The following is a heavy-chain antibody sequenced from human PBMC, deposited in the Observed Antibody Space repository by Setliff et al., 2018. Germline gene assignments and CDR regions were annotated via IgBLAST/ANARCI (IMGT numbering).Heavy chain of an antibody. D-gene: IGHD2-2*01. CDR3: AKRRSSSWLGGMDY. V-gene: IGHV3-23*01. J-gene: IGHJ4*02. Sequence: GGSLRLSCAASGFTFSSYAMSGVRQAPGKGLEWVSSISGSGGSTYYADSVKGLFTISRDNSKNTLYLQMNSLRAEDTAVYYCAKRRSSSWLGGMDYWGQGTLVTVSS. CDR2: ISGSGGST. CDR1: GFTFSSYA.